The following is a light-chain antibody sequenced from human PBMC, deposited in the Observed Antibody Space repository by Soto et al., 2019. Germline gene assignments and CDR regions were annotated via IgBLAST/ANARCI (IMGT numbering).Light chain of an antibody. CDR3: QQYNDWPPWT. V-gene: IGKV3-15*01. CDR2: GAS. Sequence: EIVMTQTPATLSVSPGDRATLSCRASESVRSNLAWYQKKPGQAPRLLIYGASTRATGIPARFSGSGSGTEFTLTISSLQSEDFAVYYCQQYNDWPPWTFAQGTKVDIK. J-gene: IGKJ1*01. CDR1: ESVRSN.